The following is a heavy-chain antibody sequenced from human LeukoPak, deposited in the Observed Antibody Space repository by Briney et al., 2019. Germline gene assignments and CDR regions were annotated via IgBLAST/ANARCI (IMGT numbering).Heavy chain of an antibody. J-gene: IGHJ4*02. CDR1: GFTFSSYA. D-gene: IGHD6-13*01. CDR3: AGGSSWYRGYFDY. V-gene: IGHV3-30*04. Sequence: GGSLRLSCAASGFTFSSYAMHWVRQAPGKGLEWVAVISYDGSNKYYADSVKGRFTISRDNSKNTLYLQMNSLRAEDTAVYHCAGGSSWYRGYFDYWGQGTLVTVSS. CDR2: ISYDGSNK.